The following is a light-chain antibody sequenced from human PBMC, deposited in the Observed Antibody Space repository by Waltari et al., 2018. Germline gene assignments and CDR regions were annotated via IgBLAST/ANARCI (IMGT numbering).Light chain of an antibody. CDR2: DVS. CDR3: SSYTSISTPVV. J-gene: IGLJ2*01. CDR1: SSADAGYNH. Sequence: QSALTQPPSLSGSPGQSITISCIGTSSADAGYNHVSWYQQHPGKVPNRLIYDVSNRPAGVSNRVSGSKSGNTASLTISGLQAEDEADYDCSSYTSISTPVVFGGGTKLTVL. V-gene: IGLV2-14*03.